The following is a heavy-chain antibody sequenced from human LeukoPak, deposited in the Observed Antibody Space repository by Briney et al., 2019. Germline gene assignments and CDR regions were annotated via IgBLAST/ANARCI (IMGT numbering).Heavy chain of an antibody. CDR2: IYSTGDT. V-gene: IGHV4-59*01. J-gene: IGHJ4*03. Sequence: SETLSLTCTVSGASINNYYWSWVRQPPLKGLEWIGYIYSTGDTSYNPSLESRVSISMDTPKNHFSLEITSVTAADTAVYYCARGSRVYDRSGFHTWHDYWGHGTLVTVSS. CDR1: GASINNYY. CDR3: ARGSRVYDRSGFHTWHDY. D-gene: IGHD3-22*01.